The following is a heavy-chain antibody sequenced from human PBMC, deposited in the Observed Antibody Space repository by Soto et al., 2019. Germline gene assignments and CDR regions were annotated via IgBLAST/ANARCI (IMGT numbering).Heavy chain of an antibody. D-gene: IGHD2-15*01. J-gene: IGHJ3*02. CDR2: ISGSGGST. CDR1: TFSSYA. V-gene: IGHV3-23*01. CDR3: AKDTWDIVVVGVDAFDI. Sequence: TFSSYAMSWVRPAPGRGLAWVSAISGSGGSTYYADSVKGRFTISRDNSKNTLYLQMNSLRAEDTAVYYCAKDTWDIVVVGVDAFDIWGQGTMVTVSS.